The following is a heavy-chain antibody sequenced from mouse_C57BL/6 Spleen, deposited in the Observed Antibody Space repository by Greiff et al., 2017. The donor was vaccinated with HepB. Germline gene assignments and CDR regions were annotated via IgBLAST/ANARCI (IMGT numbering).Heavy chain of an antibody. CDR1: GYTFTSYW. V-gene: IGHV1-74*01. Sequence: QVQLQQPGAELVKPGASVKVSCKASGYTFTSYWMHWVKQRPGQGLEWIGRIHPSDSDTNYNQKFKGKATLTVDKSSSTAYMQLSSLTSEDSAVDYCAICPPRWLPFAYWGQGTLVTVSA. CDR2: IHPSDSDT. D-gene: IGHD2-2*01. J-gene: IGHJ3*01. CDR3: AICPPRWLPFAY.